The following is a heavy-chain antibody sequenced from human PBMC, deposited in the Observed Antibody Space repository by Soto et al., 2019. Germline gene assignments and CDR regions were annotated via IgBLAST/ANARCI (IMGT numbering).Heavy chain of an antibody. Sequence: PGGSLRLSCAASGFTVSSNSMSWVRQAPGKGLEWVSVIHSDGSTYYAGSVKGRFTISRDNSKNTLYLQMNSLRAEDTAVYYCARVGFWSGNGADYWGQGTLVTVSS. D-gene: IGHD3-3*01. CDR1: GFTVSSNS. CDR2: IHSDGST. J-gene: IGHJ4*02. CDR3: ARVGFWSGNGADY. V-gene: IGHV3-66*01.